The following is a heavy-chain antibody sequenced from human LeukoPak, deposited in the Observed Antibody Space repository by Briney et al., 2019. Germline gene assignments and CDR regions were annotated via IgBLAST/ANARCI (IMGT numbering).Heavy chain of an antibody. CDR1: GYSISSGYY. D-gene: IGHD3-10*01. CDR3: ARGFRGPNFDH. Sequence: PSETLSLTCTVSGYSISSGYYWGWIRQPPGKGPEWIGTFHHSGSTYYNPSLKSRVTISVDTSKNQFSLKLSSVTAADTAVYFCARGFRGPNFDHWGQGTLVTVSS. V-gene: IGHV4-38-2*02. J-gene: IGHJ4*02. CDR2: FHHSGST.